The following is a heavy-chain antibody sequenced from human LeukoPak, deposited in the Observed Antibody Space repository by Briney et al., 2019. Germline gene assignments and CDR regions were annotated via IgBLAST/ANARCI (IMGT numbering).Heavy chain of an antibody. D-gene: IGHD3-3*01. J-gene: IGHJ4*02. V-gene: IGHV3-23*01. CDR3: AKVRFLEWLLYYY. Sequence: PGGSLRLSCAASGFTFSSYAMSWVRQAPGKGLEWVSAISGSGGSTYYADSVKGRFTISRDNPKNTLYLQMNSLRAEDTAVYYCAKVRFLEWLLYYYWGQGTLVTVSS. CDR1: GFTFSSYA. CDR2: ISGSGGST.